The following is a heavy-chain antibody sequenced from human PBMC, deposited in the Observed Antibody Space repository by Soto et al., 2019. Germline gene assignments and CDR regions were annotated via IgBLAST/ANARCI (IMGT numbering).Heavy chain of an antibody. CDR1: GYTFTSYA. D-gene: IGHD6-13*01. J-gene: IGHJ6*03. V-gene: IGHV1-3*01. Sequence: ASVKVSCKASGYTFTSYAMHWVRQAPGQRLEWMGWINAGNGNTKYSQKFQGRVTITRDTSASTAYMELSSLRSEDTAVYYCARVVAAAGTHYYYYYYMYVWGKGTTVTVSS. CDR3: ARVVAAAGTHYYYYYYMYV. CDR2: INAGNGNT.